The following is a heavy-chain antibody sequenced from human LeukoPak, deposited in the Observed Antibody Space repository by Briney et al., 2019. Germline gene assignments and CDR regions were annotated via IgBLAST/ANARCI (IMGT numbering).Heavy chain of an antibody. CDR3: AREVNYRGSLHMDV. CDR1: GGSFSGYY. V-gene: IGHV4-34*01. CDR2: INHSGST. Sequence: PSETLSLTCAVYGGSFSGYYWSWIRQPPGKGLEWIGEINHSGSTNYNPSLKSRVTISVDESKNQFSLKLSSVTAADTAVYYCAREVNYRGSLHMDVWGKGTTVTVSS. D-gene: IGHD1-7*01. J-gene: IGHJ6*03.